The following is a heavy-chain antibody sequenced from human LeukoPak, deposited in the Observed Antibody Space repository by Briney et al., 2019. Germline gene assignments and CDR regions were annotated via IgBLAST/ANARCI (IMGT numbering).Heavy chain of an antibody. D-gene: IGHD3-9*01. CDR3: AREYYDILTGYFGYFDY. V-gene: IGHV3-7*01. Sequence: GGSLRLSCAASGFTFSSYWMSWVRQAPGKGLEWVANIKQDGSEKYYVDSVKGRFTISRDNAKNSLYLQMNSLRAEDTAVYYCAREYYDILTGYFGYFDYWGQGTLVTVSS. CDR2: IKQDGSEK. J-gene: IGHJ4*02. CDR1: GFTFSSYW.